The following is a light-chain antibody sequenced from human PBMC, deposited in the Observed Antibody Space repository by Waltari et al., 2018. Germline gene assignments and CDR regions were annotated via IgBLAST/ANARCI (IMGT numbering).Light chain of an antibody. V-gene: IGKV1-39*01. Sequence: IQLTQSPSSLSASVGDRVTITCRASQNINNYLNWYYQTTGKTPKLLIYATSNLQSGVPSRFRGSGSGTNFTPSISSLQPEDVATYYCQQSYASPRTFGRGTKVEI. J-gene: IGKJ4*01. CDR2: ATS. CDR3: QQSYASPRT. CDR1: QNINNY.